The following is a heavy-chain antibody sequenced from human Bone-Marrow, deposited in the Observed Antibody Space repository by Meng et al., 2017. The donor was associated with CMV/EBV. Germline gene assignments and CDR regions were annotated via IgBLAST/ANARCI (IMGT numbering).Heavy chain of an antibody. D-gene: IGHD2-21*01. CDR2: IYPGDSDT. V-gene: IGHV5-51*01. CDR3: ARQFGLPTAWFDP. CDR1: GYSFTSYW. Sequence: GGSLRLSCTGSGYSFTSYWIGWVRQMPGKGLEWMGIIYPGDSDTRYSPSFQGQVTISADKSISTAYLQWSSLKASDTAMYYCARQFGLPTAWFDPWGQGTLVTVSS. J-gene: IGHJ5*02.